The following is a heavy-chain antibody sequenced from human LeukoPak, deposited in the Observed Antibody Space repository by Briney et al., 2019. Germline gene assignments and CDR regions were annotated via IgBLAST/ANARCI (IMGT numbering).Heavy chain of an antibody. J-gene: IGHJ6*03. CDR1: GYTFNRYG. CDR2: ISAYNGNT. Sequence: ASVKVSCKASGYTFNRYGISWVRQAPGQGLEWMGWISAYNGNTNYAQKLQGRVTMTTDTSTSTAYMELRSLRSDDTAVYYCARDLILHYYYYMDVWGKGTTVTVSS. CDR3: ARDLILHYYYYMDV. D-gene: IGHD3-16*01. V-gene: IGHV1-18*01.